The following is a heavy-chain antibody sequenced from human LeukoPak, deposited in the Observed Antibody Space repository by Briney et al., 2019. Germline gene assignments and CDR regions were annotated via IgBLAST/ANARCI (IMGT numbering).Heavy chain of an antibody. J-gene: IGHJ4*02. V-gene: IGHV3-23*01. CDR3: AKAGASGDYDFWSGYPPAYFDY. CDR2: ISGSGGST. CDR1: GFTFSSYA. Sequence: GGSLRLSCAASGFTFSSYAMCWVRQAPGKGLEWVSAISGSGGSTYYADSVKGRFTISRDNSKNTLYLQMNSLRAEDTAVYYCAKAGASGDYDFWSGYPPAYFDYWGQGTLVTVSS. D-gene: IGHD3-3*01.